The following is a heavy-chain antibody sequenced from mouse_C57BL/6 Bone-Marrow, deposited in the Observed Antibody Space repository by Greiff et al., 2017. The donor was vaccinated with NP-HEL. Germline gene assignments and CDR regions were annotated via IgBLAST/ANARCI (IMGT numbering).Heavy chain of an antibody. CDR2: INPNNGGT. J-gene: IGHJ2*01. CDR1: GYTFTDYY. CDR3: AREGGGNYVFDY. D-gene: IGHD2-1*01. Sequence: EVKLQQSGPELVKPGASVKISCKASGYTFTDYYMNWVKQSHGKSLEWIGDINPNNGGTSYNQKFKGKATLTVDKSSSTAYMELRSLTSEDSAVYYCAREGGGNYVFDYWGQGTTLTVSS. V-gene: IGHV1-26*01.